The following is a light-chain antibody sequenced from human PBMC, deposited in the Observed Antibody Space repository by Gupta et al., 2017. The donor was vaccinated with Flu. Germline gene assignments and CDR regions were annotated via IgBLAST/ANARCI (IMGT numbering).Light chain of an antibody. CDR1: SLNIGSHD. CDR2: SNN. CDR3: GSWESDVNRFCV. J-gene: IGLJ1*01. V-gene: IGLV1-47*02. Sequence: QSVLTQPPSVSATPAQLVTISCSGSSLNIGSHDVRWYQQFPGTAPRLLLYSNNGRPSGVPDRFAGSKSGDSASLTISGLRSEDEADYYCGSWESDVNRFCVFSTGTKLTVL.